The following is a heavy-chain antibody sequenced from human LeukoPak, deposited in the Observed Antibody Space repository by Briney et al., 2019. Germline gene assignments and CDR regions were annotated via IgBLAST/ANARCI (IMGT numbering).Heavy chain of an antibody. Sequence: SVKLSCKASGGTFSSYAISWVRQAPGQGLEWMGGIIPIFGTANYAQKFQGRVTITADKSTRTAYMELSSLRSEDTAVYYCASASTTVTTHYYYYMDVWGKGTTVTISS. CDR1: GGTFSSYA. CDR3: ASASTTVTTHYYYYMDV. V-gene: IGHV1-69*06. D-gene: IGHD4-17*01. CDR2: IIPIFGTA. J-gene: IGHJ6*03.